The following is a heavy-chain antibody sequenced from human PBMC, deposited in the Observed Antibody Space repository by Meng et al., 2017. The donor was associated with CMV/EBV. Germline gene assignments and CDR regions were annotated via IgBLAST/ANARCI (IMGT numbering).Heavy chain of an antibody. Sequence: GGSLRLSCAASGFTFSSYSMNWVRQAPGKGLEWVSSISSSSSYIYYADSVKGRFTISRDNAKNSLYLQMNSLRAEDTAVYYCATVRNNPEFDLWGQGTLVTVSS. V-gene: IGHV3-21*01. CDR2: ISSSSSYI. CDR3: ATVRNNPEFDL. CDR1: GFTFSSYS. J-gene: IGHJ4*02.